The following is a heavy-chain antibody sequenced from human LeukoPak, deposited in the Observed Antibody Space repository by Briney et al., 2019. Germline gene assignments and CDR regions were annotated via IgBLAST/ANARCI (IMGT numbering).Heavy chain of an antibody. Sequence: PSATLSLTCAVYGGSFSGYYWSWIRQPPGKGLEWIGFIYSSGTTNYNPSLESRVTISVDTSKNQFSLKMTSVTAADTAVYYCARGGYFSFPFDYWGQGTLVTVSS. D-gene: IGHD2-15*01. CDR2: IYSSGTT. CDR3: ARGGYFSFPFDY. J-gene: IGHJ4*02. V-gene: IGHV4-59*01. CDR1: GGSFSGYY.